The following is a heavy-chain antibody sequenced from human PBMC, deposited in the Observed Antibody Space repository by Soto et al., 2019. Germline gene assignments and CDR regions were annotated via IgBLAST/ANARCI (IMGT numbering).Heavy chain of an antibody. D-gene: IGHD3-10*01. J-gene: IGHJ6*02. V-gene: IGHV4-34*01. CDR1: GGSFSGYY. Sequence: SETLSLTCAVYGGSFSGYYWSWIRQPPGKGLEWIGEINHSGSTNYNPSLKSRVTISVDTSKNQFSLKLSSVTAADTAVYYCARGRGRYYGSGSYYQYGDYYYGMDVWGQGTTVTVSS. CDR3: ARGRGRYYGSGSYYQYGDYYYGMDV. CDR2: INHSGST.